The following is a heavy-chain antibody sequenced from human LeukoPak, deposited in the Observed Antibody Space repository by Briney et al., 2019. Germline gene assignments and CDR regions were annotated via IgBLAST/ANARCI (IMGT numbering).Heavy chain of an antibody. D-gene: IGHD3-10*01. CDR2: IYPADSDT. CDR1: GYSFDNYW. Sequence: GESLKISCQGSGYSFDNYWIAWVRQMPGKGLELMGVIYPADSDTKYSPSLQGQVTISADKSINTAYMRWSSLKASDTAIYYCARHTSALSHDFWGQGTLVTVSS. CDR3: ARHTSALSHDF. J-gene: IGHJ4*02. V-gene: IGHV5-51*01.